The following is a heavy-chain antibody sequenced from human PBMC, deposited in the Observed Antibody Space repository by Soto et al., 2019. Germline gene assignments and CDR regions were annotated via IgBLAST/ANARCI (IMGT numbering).Heavy chain of an antibody. J-gene: IGHJ5*01. CDR2: IKQDGSEK. Sequence: PGGYLRLSCGASGFTFSSHWMSWVRQAPGKGLEWVASIKQDGSEKHYVDSVKGRFTISRDDAKNSLYLQMNSLRAEDTAVYYCVIGSWTYYGGQFDSRG. D-gene: IGHD1-26*01. CDR3: VIGSWTYYGGQFDS. CDR1: GFTFSSHW. V-gene: IGHV3-7*03.